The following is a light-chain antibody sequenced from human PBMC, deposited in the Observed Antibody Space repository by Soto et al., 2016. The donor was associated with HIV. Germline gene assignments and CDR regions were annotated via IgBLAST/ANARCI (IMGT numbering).Light chain of an antibody. CDR1: QDINNW. CDR2: AAS. Sequence: DIQMTQSPSSVSASVGDRVTITCRASQDINNWLAWYQQKPGKAPRVLIYAASSLESGVPSRFSGTGSGTEFTLTISSLQPEDFATYYCQQANSFPITFGPGTKGGYQT. J-gene: IGKJ3*01. V-gene: IGKV1-12*01. CDR3: QQANSFPIT.